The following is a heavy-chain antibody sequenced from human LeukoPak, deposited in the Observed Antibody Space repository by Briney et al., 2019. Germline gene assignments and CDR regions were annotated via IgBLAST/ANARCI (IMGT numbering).Heavy chain of an antibody. J-gene: IGHJ5*02. CDR1: GGSFSGYY. V-gene: IGHV4-34*01. CDR3: ARRRAKKNVGVDP. Sequence: SSETLSLTCAVYGGSFSGYYWSWIRQPPGKGLEWIGKINHSGSTNYNPSLKSRVTISVDTSKNQFSLKLSSVTAADTAVYYCARRRAKKNVGVDPWGQGTLVTVSS. D-gene: IGHD3-16*01. CDR2: INHSGST.